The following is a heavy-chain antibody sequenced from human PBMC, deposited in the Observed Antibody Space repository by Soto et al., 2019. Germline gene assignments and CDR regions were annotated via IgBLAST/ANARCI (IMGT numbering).Heavy chain of an antibody. CDR2: IIPIFGTA. CDR3: ARDALPGIAAAGRPLGNY. J-gene: IGHJ4*02. V-gene: IGHV1-69*13. D-gene: IGHD6-13*01. CDR1: GGTFSSYA. Sequence: SVKVSCKASGGTFSSYAISWVRQAPGQGLEWMGGIIPIFGTANYAQKFQGRVTITADESTSTAYMELSSLRSEDTAVYYCARDALPGIAAAGRPLGNYWGQGTLVTVSS.